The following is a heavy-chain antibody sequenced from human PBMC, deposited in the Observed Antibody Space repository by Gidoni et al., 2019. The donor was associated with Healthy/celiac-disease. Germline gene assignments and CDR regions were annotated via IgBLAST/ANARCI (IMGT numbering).Heavy chain of an antibody. D-gene: IGHD3-9*01. CDR1: GYTFTSYG. CDR3: ATDILTGYYKYYYYYGMDV. CDR2: ISAYNGNT. V-gene: IGHV1-18*01. J-gene: IGHJ6*02. Sequence: QVQLVQSGAEVKKPGASVKVSCKASGYTFTSYGISWVRQAPGQGLEWMGWISAYNGNTNYAQKLQGRVTMTTDTSTSTAYMELRSLRSDDTAVYYCATDILTGYYKYYYYYGMDVWGQGTTVTVSS.